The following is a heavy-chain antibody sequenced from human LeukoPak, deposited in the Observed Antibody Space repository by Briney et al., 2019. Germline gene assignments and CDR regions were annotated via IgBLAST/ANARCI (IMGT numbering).Heavy chain of an antibody. J-gene: IGHJ5*02. CDR2: ITPVINTA. CDR3: ARVNLRGSNYNWFDP. Sequence: SVKVSCKTSGGTFLSHTFSWVRQAPGQGLEWMGKITPVINTANYAQTFQGRVSIYANKSTTTVYMDLSGLRPDDTAVYYCARVNLRGSNYNWFDPWGQGTLVTVAS. CDR1: GGTFLSHT. V-gene: IGHV1-69*08. D-gene: IGHD1-26*01.